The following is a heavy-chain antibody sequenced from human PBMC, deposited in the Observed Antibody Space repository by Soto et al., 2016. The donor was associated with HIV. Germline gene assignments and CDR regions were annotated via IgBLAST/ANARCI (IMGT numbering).Heavy chain of an antibody. V-gene: IGHV3-49*04. CDR1: GFTFGDYA. CDR3: TRDLRITMVRGVTNYYYYGMDV. CDR2: IRSKAYGGTT. Sequence: EVQLVESGGGLVQPGRSLRLSCTASGFTFGDYAMSWVRQAPGKGLEWVGFIRSKAYGGTTEYAASVKGRFTISRDDSKSIAYLQMNSLKTEDTAVYYCTRDLRITMVRGVTNYYYYGMDVWGQGTTVTVSS. J-gene: IGHJ6*02. D-gene: IGHD3-10*01.